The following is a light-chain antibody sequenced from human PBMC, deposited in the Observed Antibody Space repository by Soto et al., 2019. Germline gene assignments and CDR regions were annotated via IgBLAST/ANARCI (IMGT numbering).Light chain of an antibody. CDR1: QSISSNY. J-gene: IGKJ1*01. V-gene: IGKV3-20*01. Sequence: EIVLTQSPGTLSLFPGERATLSCRASQSISSNYLAWYQHKPGQAPRLLIHGASNRATGIPDRFSGAGSGTYFSLSISRLEPEAFAVYYCHQYGSAPAWTFGQGTKVDIK. CDR3: HQYGSAPAWT. CDR2: GAS.